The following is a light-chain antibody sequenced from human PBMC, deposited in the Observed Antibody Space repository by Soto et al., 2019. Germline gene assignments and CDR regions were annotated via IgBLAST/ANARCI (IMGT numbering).Light chain of an antibody. J-gene: IGKJ1*01. V-gene: IGKV4-1*01. CDR3: QQYYSTPLT. CDR2: WAS. CDR1: QSVLYCSNTKNY. Sequence: DIVMTQSPDSLAVSLGERATINCKYSQSVLYCSNTKNYLAWYQQKPGQPPKLLIYWASTRESGVPDRFSGSGSGTDFTLTISSLQAEDVAVYYCQQYYSTPLTFGQGTKVEIK.